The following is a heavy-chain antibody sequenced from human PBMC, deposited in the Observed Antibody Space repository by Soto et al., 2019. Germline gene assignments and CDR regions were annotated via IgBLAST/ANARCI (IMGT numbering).Heavy chain of an antibody. D-gene: IGHD1-26*01. Sequence: GGSLRLSCAASGFTVSSNYMSWVRQAPGKGLEWVSVIYSGGSTYYADSVKGRFTISRHNSKNTLYLQMNSLRAEDTAVYYCAREHLSGSYNWFDPWGQGTLVTVSS. CDR2: IYSGGST. J-gene: IGHJ5*02. CDR1: GFTVSSNY. V-gene: IGHV3-53*04. CDR3: AREHLSGSYNWFDP.